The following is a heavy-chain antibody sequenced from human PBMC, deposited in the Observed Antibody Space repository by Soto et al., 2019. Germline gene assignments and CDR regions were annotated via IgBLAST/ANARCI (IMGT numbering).Heavy chain of an antibody. V-gene: IGHV1-69*01. J-gene: IGHJ4*02. D-gene: IGHD3-10*01. CDR1: GGTFSSYA. CDR3: ARGDHVFPDY. Sequence: QVQLVQSGAEVKKPGSSVKVSCKASGGTFSSYAISWVRQAPGQGLEWMGGIIPIFGTANSAQRFQGRVTITADESTSRAYMELSSLTSKDTVLYYCARGDHVFPDYWGEGTLVTVAS. CDR2: IIPIFGTA.